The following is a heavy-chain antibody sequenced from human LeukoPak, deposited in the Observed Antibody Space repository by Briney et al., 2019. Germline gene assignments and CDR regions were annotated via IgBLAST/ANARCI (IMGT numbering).Heavy chain of an antibody. Sequence: GGSLRLSCAASGFTFSDFYMNWIRQAPGKGLEWISFIGKTGSHTHYAESVKGRFTISRDNAKKSVFLQMNSLRDDDTAMYYCARDDRFDGSGHYSAFDVWGQGTMVTVSS. J-gene: IGHJ3*01. CDR2: IGKTGSHT. CDR1: GFTFSDFY. V-gene: IGHV3-11*05. CDR3: ARDDRFDGSGHYSAFDV. D-gene: IGHD3-22*01.